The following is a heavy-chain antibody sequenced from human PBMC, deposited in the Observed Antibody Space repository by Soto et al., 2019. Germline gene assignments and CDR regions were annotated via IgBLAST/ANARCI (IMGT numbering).Heavy chain of an antibody. D-gene: IGHD4-17*01. CDR1: GGSINRASYH. V-gene: IGHV4-31*03. CDR3: ARLDYGDSAFDS. J-gene: IGHJ4*02. CDR2: IFYTGST. Sequence: QVQLQESGPGLVQPAETLSLTCSVSGGSINRASYHWSWLRQHPVKGLEFIGYIFYTGSTYYNPSLATRLTISVDTSKNHVSLRLNAVTAADTAVYYCARLDYGDSAFDSWGRGILVTVSS.